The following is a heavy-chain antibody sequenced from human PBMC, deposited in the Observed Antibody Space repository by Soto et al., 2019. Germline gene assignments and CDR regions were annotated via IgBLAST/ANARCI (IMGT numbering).Heavy chain of an antibody. CDR2: IIPIFGTA. D-gene: IGHD3-22*01. J-gene: IGHJ2*01. CDR3: ASTKYDSSAYYYWYLGL. CDR1: EDTFRNYA. Sequence: QVELVQSGAEVKKPGSSVKVSCQASEDTFRNYAISWVRQAPGQGLEWMGGIIPIFGTANYAQKFQGRFTITAEKSANTVYLELSSLRSEDTAVYYCASTKYDSSAYYYWYLGLWRRGTLVTVSS. V-gene: IGHV1-69*06.